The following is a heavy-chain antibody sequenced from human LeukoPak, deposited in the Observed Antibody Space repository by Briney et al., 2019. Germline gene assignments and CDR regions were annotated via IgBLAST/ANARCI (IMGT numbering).Heavy chain of an antibody. CDR1: GFTFSSYG. D-gene: IGHD2-2*01. CDR2: ISYDGSNK. CDR3: AKALPAAAYYYYGMDV. J-gene: IGHJ6*02. V-gene: IGHV3-30*18. Sequence: GGSLRLSCAASGFTFSSYGMHWVRQAPGKGLERVAVISYDGSNKYYADSVKGRFTISRDNSKNTLYLQMNSLRAEDTAVYYCAKALPAAAYYYYGMDVWGQGTTVTVSS.